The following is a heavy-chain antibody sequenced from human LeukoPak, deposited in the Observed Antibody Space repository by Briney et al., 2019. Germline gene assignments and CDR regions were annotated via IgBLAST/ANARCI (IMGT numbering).Heavy chain of an antibody. CDR2: MYTGGTT. J-gene: IGHJ4*02. CDR3: AKDEATSGGGLAS. V-gene: IGHV3-53*01. CDR1: GFTVSGTH. Sequence: GGSLRLSCAASGFTVSGTHMSWVRQAPGKGLEWVSAMYTGGTTYYADSVKGRFTISRDNSRNTLLLHMSSLRADDTAVYYCAKDEATSGGGLASWGQGTLVTVSS. D-gene: IGHD3-16*01.